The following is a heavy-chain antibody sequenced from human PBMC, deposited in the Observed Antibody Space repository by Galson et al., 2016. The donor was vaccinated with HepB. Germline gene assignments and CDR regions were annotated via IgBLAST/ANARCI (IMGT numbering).Heavy chain of an antibody. Sequence: SVKVSCKASGYNYPTYGISWVRQAPGQGLEWLGWISINSGNTNYAQKFQGRVTMTRDTSASTVYLDLRSLRSDDTAVDYCARDVQFRFDYWGQGTLVTVSS. V-gene: IGHV1-18*04. J-gene: IGHJ4*02. D-gene: IGHD4-11*01. CDR3: ARDVQFRFDY. CDR2: ISINSGNT. CDR1: GYNYPTYG.